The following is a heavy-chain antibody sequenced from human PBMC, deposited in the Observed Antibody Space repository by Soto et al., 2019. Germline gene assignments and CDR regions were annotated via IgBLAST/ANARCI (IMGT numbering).Heavy chain of an antibody. J-gene: IGHJ6*04. D-gene: IGHD6-19*01. CDR3: ARVVMRGSSGWYGASNNTDHYSYGMDD. CDR1: GGSISSVGYY. Sequence: QVQLQESGPGLVKPSQTLSLTCTVSGGSISSVGYYWSWIRQHPGKGLEWIGYSYYSGRTYYNPSLKSRVTISVDTSKNQHSLKPSSVTAAEAAVYYCARVVMRGSSGWYGASNNTDHYSYGMDDWGKGTTDTVSS. CDR2: SYYSGRT. V-gene: IGHV4-31*03.